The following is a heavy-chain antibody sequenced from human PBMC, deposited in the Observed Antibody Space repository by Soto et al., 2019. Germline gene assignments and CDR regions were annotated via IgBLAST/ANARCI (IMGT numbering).Heavy chain of an antibody. J-gene: IGHJ6*02. CDR1: GGSISSSSYY. D-gene: IGHD5-12*01. CDR2: IYYSGST. Sequence: SETLSLTCTVSGGSISSSSYYWGWIRQPPGKGLEWIGSIYYSGSTYYNPSLKSRVTISVDTSKNQFSLKLSSVTAADTAVYYCARSDGSGYDSSGEPTYYYYGMDVWGQGTTVTAP. V-gene: IGHV4-39*01. CDR3: ARSDGSGYDSSGEPTYYYYGMDV.